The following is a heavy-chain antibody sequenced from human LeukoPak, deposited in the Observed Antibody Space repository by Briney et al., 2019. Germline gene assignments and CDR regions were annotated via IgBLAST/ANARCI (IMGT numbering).Heavy chain of an antibody. Sequence: SVKVSCKASGGTFSSYAISWVRQAPGQGLEWMGRIIPILGIANYAQKFQGRVTITADKSTSTAYMELGSLRSEDTAVYYCARLVVVTATYGMDVWGQGTTVTVSS. D-gene: IGHD2-21*02. CDR3: ARLVVVTATYGMDV. V-gene: IGHV1-69*04. CDR1: GGTFSSYA. CDR2: IIPILGIA. J-gene: IGHJ6*02.